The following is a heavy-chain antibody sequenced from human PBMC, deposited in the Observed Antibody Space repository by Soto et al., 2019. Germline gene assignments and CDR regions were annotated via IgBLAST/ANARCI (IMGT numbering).Heavy chain of an antibody. J-gene: IGHJ6*02. CDR3: KGITSFRGMDV. V-gene: IGHV6-1*01. CDR2: TYYRSKWNN. CDR1: GDSVSRTMAA. D-gene: IGHD3-10*01. Sequence: SQTLSLPXDISGDSVSRTMAAWNWIRQSPSRGLEWLGRTYYRSKWNNDYALSVKSRITINPDTPKNQFSLHLYSVTPEDTAVYYCKGITSFRGMDVWGQGTPVTVSS.